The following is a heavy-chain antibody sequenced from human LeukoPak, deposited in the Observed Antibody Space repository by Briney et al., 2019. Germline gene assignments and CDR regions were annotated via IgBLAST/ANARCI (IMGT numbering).Heavy chain of an antibody. J-gene: IGHJ2*01. V-gene: IGHV1-69*05. Sequence: AASVKVSCKASGGTFSSYAISWARQAPGQGLEWMGGIIPIFGTANYAQKFQGRVTITTDESTSTAYMELSSLRSEDTAVYYCSRDGVKGGYNPYWYFDLWGRGTLVTVSS. D-gene: IGHD5-24*01. CDR2: IIPIFGTA. CDR3: SRDGVKGGYNPYWYFDL. CDR1: GGTFSSYA.